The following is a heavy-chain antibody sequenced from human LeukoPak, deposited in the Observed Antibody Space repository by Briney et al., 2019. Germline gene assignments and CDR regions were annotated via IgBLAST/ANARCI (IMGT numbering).Heavy chain of an antibody. CDR1: GGSISSYY. CDR2: IYYSGST. CDR3: ARAAESSSGYLVDY. V-gene: IGHV4-59*01. Sequence: SETLSLTCTVSGGSISSYYWSWIRQPPGKGLEWIGYIYYSGSTNYNPSLKSRVTISVDTSKNQFSLKLSSVTAADTAVYYCARAAESSSGYLVDYWGQGTLVTVSS. J-gene: IGHJ4*02. D-gene: IGHD3-22*01.